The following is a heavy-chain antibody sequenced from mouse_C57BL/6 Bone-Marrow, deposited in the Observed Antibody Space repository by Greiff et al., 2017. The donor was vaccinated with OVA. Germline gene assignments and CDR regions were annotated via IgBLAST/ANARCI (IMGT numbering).Heavy chain of an antibody. J-gene: IGHJ2*01. CDR1: GFTFSSYA. CDR2: ISDGGSYT. Sequence: EVKVVESGGGLVKPGGSLKLSCAASGFTFSSYAMSWVRQTPDKRLEWVATISDGGSYTYYPDNVKGRFTISRDNAKNNLYLQMSHLKSEDTAMYYCARDRDGNYVGWGQGTTLTVSS. CDR3: ARDRDGNYVG. V-gene: IGHV5-4*01. D-gene: IGHD2-1*01.